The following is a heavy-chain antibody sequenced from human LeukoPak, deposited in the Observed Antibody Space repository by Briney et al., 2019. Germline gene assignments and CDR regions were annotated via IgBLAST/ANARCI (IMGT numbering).Heavy chain of an antibody. CDR3: ASSIAARPFTYFDY. Sequence: SETLSLTCTVSGGSISSYYWSWIRQPPGKGLEWIGYIYYSGSTYYNPSLKSRVTISVDTSKNQFSLKLSSVTAADTAVYYCASSIAARPFTYFDYWGQGTLVTVSS. CDR2: IYYSGST. J-gene: IGHJ4*02. V-gene: IGHV4-59*08. D-gene: IGHD6-6*01. CDR1: GGSISSYY.